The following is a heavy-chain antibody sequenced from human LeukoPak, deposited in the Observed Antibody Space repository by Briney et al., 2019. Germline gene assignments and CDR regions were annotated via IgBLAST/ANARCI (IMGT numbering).Heavy chain of an antibody. CDR2: INAGNGDT. V-gene: IGHV1-3*03. D-gene: IGHD2-21*02. CDR1: GYTFTSYP. Sequence: ASVKVSCKASGYTFTSYPMHWVRQAPGQRLEWMGWINAGNGDTKYSQDFQGRVTITRDTSASTAYMELSSLRSEDMAVYYCARQNPMTDFDYWGKGTLVTVSS. J-gene: IGHJ4*02. CDR3: ARQNPMTDFDY.